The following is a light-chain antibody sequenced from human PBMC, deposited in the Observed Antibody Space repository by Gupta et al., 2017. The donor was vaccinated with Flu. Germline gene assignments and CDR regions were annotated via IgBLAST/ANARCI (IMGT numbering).Light chain of an antibody. Sequence: QSALTQSPSASGTPGQSVTISYSGSSSNIGSNYVYWYQQLPGTAPKILMYRNNERPSGVPDRFSGARSGTSAALAISGLRTEDEASYYCASWDDSLSAVVFGGGTKLTVL. CDR2: RNN. J-gene: IGLJ2*01. CDR3: ASWDDSLSAVV. V-gene: IGLV1-47*01. CDR1: SSNIGSNY.